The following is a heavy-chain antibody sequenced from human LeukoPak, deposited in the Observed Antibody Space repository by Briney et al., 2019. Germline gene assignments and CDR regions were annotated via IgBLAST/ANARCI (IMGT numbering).Heavy chain of an antibody. CDR3: ARDGTQVLDY. J-gene: IGHJ4*02. CDR1: GFTFSTYG. Sequence: GGSLRLSCAASGFTFSTYGMHWVRQAPGKGLEWVALIWYDGSNKYYADSVKGRLTISRDNSKNTLYLQMNSLRAEDTAIYYCARDGTQVLDYWGQGTLVTVSS. CDR2: IWYDGSNK. V-gene: IGHV3-33*01.